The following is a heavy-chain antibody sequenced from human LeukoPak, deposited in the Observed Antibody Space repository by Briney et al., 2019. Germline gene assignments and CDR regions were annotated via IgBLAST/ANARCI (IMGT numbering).Heavy chain of an antibody. J-gene: IGHJ3*02. Sequence: PSETLSLTCTVSGYSISSGYYWGWIRQPPGKGLEWIGSIYHSGSTYYNPSLKSRVTISVDTSKNQFSLKLSSVTAADTAVYYCASHLDYGELHDAFDIWGQGTMVTVSS. CDR2: IYHSGST. CDR1: GYSISSGYY. V-gene: IGHV4-38-2*02. CDR3: ASHLDYGELHDAFDI. D-gene: IGHD4-17*01.